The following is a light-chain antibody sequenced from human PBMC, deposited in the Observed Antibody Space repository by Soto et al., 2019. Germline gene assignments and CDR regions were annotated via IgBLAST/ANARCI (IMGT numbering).Light chain of an antibody. J-gene: IGKJ2*01. CDR3: QQAHSFPYT. Sequence: IQMTQSPSSLSASVGDRVTITCRASQTISSYLNWYQQNPGKAPKLLIYDGSILQSGVPSRFSGSGSGTDFTLTISSLQPEDFATYYCQQAHSFPYTFGQGTKLRIK. CDR2: DGS. CDR1: QTISSY. V-gene: IGKV1-39*01.